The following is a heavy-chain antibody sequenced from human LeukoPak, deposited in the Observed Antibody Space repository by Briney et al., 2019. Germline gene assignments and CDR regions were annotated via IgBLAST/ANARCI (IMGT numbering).Heavy chain of an antibody. CDR1: GGSISSGGYY. D-gene: IGHD1-26*01. Sequence: SETLSLTCTVSGGSISSGGYYWSRIRQHPGKGLEWIGYIYYSGSTYYNPSLKSRVTISVDTSKNQFSLKLSSVTAADTAVYYCARGSQKKGSYIDYWGQGTLVTVSS. CDR3: ARGSQKKGSYIDY. J-gene: IGHJ4*02. V-gene: IGHV4-31*03. CDR2: IYYSGST.